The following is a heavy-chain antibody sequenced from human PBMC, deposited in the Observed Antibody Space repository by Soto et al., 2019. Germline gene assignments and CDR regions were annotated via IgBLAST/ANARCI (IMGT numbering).Heavy chain of an antibody. V-gene: IGHV4-31*03. CDR1: GGSISSGGYY. CDR3: ARGQDYDILTGYYVKYNWFDP. J-gene: IGHJ5*02. D-gene: IGHD3-9*01. CDR2: IYYSGST. Sequence: TLSLTCTVSGGSISSGGYYWSWIRQHPGKGLEWIGYIYYSGSTYYNPSLKSRVTISVDTSKNQFSLKLSSVTAADTAVYYCARGQDYDILTGYYVKYNWFDPWGQGTLVTRLL.